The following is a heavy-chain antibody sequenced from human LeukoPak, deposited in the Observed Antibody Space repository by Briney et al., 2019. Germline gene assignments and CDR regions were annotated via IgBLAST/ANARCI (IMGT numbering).Heavy chain of an antibody. CDR2: INPNSGGT. CDR3: ARDLLYDSSGYYPESDY. V-gene: IGHV1-2*02. J-gene: IGHJ4*02. D-gene: IGHD3-22*01. Sequence: ASVKVSCKASGYTFTGYYMHWVRQAPGQGLEWMGWINPNSGGTNYAQKFQGRVTMTRDTSISTAYMELSRLRSDDTAVYYCARDLLYDSSGYYPESDYWGQGTLVTVSS. CDR1: GYTFTGYY.